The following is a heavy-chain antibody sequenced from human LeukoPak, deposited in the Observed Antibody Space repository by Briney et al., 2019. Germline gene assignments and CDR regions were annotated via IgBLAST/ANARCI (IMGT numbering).Heavy chain of an antibody. CDR2: IYYSGST. J-gene: IGHJ4*02. V-gene: IGHV4-59*01. D-gene: IGHD3-10*01. CDR1: GGSISSYY. CDR3: ARNAMIRGVYDY. Sequence: SETLSLTCTVSGGSISSYYWSWIRQPPGKGLEWIGYIYYSGSTNYNPSLKSRVTISVDTSKNQFSLKLSSVTAADTAVYYCARNAMIRGVYDYWGQGTLVTVSS.